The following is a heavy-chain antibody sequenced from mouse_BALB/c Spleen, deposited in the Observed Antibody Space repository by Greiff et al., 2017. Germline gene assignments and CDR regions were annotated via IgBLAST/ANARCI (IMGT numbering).Heavy chain of an antibody. CDR1: GDSITSGY. J-gene: IGHJ3*01. Sequence: EVMLVESGPSLVKPSQTLSLTCSVTGDSITSGYWNWIRKFPGNKLEYMGYISYSGSTYYNPSLKSRISITRDTSKNQYYLQLNSVTTEDTATYYCARSYYGSSYGFAYWGQGTLSLSLQ. V-gene: IGHV3-8*02. CDR3: ARSYYGSSYGFAY. D-gene: IGHD1-1*01. CDR2: ISYSGST.